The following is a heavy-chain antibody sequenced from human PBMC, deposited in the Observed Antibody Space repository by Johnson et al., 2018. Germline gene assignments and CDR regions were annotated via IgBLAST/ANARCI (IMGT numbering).Heavy chain of an antibody. CDR1: GFTFSSYA. V-gene: IGHV3-23*04. CDR3: AKLRRRLGGLSLNYSYYGMDV. J-gene: IGHJ6*02. CDR2: ISGSGGST. D-gene: IGHD3-16*02. Sequence: EVQLVETGGGLVQPGGSLRLSCAASGFTFSSYAMSWVRQAPGKGLEWVSAISGSGGSTYYADSVKGRFTISRDNSKNTLYLQMNSLRAEDTAVYYCAKLRRRLGGLSLNYSYYGMDVWGQGTTVTVSS.